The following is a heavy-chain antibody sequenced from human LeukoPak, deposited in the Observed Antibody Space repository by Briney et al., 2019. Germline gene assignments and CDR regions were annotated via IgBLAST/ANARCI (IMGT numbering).Heavy chain of an antibody. CDR2: ISYDGSNK. CDR1: GFTFSSYA. J-gene: IGHJ4*02. D-gene: IGHD5-24*01. Sequence: GGSLRLSCAASGFTFSSYAMHWVRQAPGKGLEWVAVISYDGSNKYYADSVKGRFTISRNNSKNTLYLQMNSLRAEDTAVYYCARRRGGGGFDYWGQGTLVTVSS. V-gene: IGHV3-30-3*01. CDR3: ARRRGGGGFDY.